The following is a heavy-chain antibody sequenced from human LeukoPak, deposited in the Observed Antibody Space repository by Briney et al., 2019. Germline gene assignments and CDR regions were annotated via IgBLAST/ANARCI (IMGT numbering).Heavy chain of an antibody. CDR1: GFTFSNAW. V-gene: IGHV3-21*01. Sequence: GSLRLSCAASGFTFSNAWMSWVRQAPGKGLEWVSSISSSSSYIYYADSVKGRFTISRDNAKNSLYLQMNSLRAEDTAVYYCARIHGGNSPFDYWGQGTLVTVSS. D-gene: IGHD4-23*01. CDR2: ISSSSSYI. J-gene: IGHJ4*02. CDR3: ARIHGGNSPFDY.